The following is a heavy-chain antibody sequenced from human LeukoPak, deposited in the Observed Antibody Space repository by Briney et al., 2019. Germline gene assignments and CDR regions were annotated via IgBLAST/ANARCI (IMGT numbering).Heavy chain of an antibody. V-gene: IGHV4-39*01. CDR1: VGCISIHKYY. CDR3: ARLGSSSPYYYYGMDV. Sequence: SETVCLTCTVSVGCISIHKYYWGWMRQPPGKGLEWSGSSYYSGSTYCNPSLKSRVTISVDTSKNQFSLKLSSVTASDTAMYYCARLGSSSPYYYYGMDVWGQGTTVTVSS. J-gene: IGHJ6*02. CDR2: SYYSGST. D-gene: IGHD6-6*01.